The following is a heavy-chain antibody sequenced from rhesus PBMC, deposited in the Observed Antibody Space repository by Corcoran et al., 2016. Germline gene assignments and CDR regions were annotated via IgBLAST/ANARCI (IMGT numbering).Heavy chain of an antibody. J-gene: IGHJ2*01. D-gene: IGHD6-31*01. CDR1: GGSVSTSNW. Sequence: QVQLQESGPGLVKPSETLSLTCAVSGGSVSTSNWWSWIRQPPGKGLEWIGRISGRSGSTNDNPSLTRRVNSSTDTSDNQFSLKVKSVTAADTAVYYCARAATGTGYFDLWGPGTPITISS. CDR2: ISGRSGST. CDR3: ARAATGTGYFDL. V-gene: IGHV4-92*01.